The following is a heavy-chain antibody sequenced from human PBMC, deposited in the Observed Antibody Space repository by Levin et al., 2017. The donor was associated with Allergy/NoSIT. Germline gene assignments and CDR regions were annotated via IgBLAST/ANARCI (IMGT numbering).Heavy chain of an antibody. J-gene: IGHJ4*02. CDR3: ARVGVEGDGIDY. V-gene: IGHV3-13*01. D-gene: IGHD5-24*01. Sequence: GESLKISCAASGFTFSSYDMHWVRQATGKGLEWVSAIGTAGDTYYPGSVKGRFTISRENAKNSLYLQMNSLRAGDTAVYYCARVGVEGDGIDYWGQGTLVTVSS. CDR1: GFTFSSYD. CDR2: IGTAGDT.